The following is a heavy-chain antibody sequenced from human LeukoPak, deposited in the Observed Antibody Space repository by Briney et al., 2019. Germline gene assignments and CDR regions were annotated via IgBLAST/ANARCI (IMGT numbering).Heavy chain of an antibody. CDR1: GYTLTELS. D-gene: IGHD3-3*01. Sequence: ASVTVSCKVSGYTLTELSMHWVRQAPGKGLEWMGGFDPEDGETIYAQKFQGRVTMTEDTSTDTAYMELSSLRSEDTAVYYCATADFWSGYSPFDYWGQGTLVTVSS. CDR3: ATADFWSGYSPFDY. J-gene: IGHJ4*02. CDR2: FDPEDGET. V-gene: IGHV1-24*01.